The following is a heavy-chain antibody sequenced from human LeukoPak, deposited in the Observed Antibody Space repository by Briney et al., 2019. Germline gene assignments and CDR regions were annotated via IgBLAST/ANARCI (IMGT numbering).Heavy chain of an antibody. J-gene: IGHJ4*02. Sequence: PSETLSLTCTVSGGSISSSNNYWGWVRQPPGKGLECIGSIHYSGTTYYNPSLKSRVTISVDTSKNQFSLKLSSMTAADTAVYYCARHEEEDGYNAKTFDHWGQGTLVTVSS. CDR2: IHYSGTT. D-gene: IGHD5-24*01. V-gene: IGHV4-39*01. CDR3: ARHEEEDGYNAKTFDH. CDR1: GGSISSSNNY.